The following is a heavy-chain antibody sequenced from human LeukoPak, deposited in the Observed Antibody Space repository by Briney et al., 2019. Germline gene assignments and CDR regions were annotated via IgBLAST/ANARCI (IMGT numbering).Heavy chain of an antibody. CDR3: ARTTEGGYTYDYFYYYYMDV. J-gene: IGHJ6*03. V-gene: IGHV4-61*10. CDR1: GGSISSGRYY. Sequence: SETLSLTCTVSGGSISSGRYYWSWIRQPAGKGLEWIGHIYISGSTNYNPSLKSRVTISVDTSKNQFSLKLSSVTAADTAVYYCARTTEGGYTYDYFYYYYMDVWGKGTTVTISS. CDR2: IYISGST. D-gene: IGHD5-18*01.